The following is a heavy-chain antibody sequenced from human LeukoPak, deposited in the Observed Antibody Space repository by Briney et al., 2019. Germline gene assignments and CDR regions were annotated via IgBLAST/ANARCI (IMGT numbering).Heavy chain of an antibody. CDR1: GYTFTGYY. CDR3: ARAYYDFWSGYYNDY. CDR2: INPNSGGT. V-gene: IGHV1-2*02. Sequence: ASVKVSCKASGYTFTGYYTHWVRQAPGQGLEWMGWINPNSGGTNYAQKFQGRVTMTRDTSISTAYMELSRLRSDDTAVYYCARAYYDFWSGYYNDYWGQGTLVTVSS. D-gene: IGHD3-3*01. J-gene: IGHJ4*02.